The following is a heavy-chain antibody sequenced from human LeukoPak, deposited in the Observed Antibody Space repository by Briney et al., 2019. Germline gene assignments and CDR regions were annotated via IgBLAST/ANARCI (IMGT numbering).Heavy chain of an antibody. D-gene: IGHD6-19*01. CDR2: INPSGGST. V-gene: IGHV1-46*01. CDR1: GYTLTSYY. Sequence: ASVKVSCKASGYTLTSYYLHWVRQAPGQGLEWMAIINPSGGSTSHAQKFQGRVTMTRDTSASTVYMELSSLRSEDTAVYYCARSIAVAGNPPTLDYWGQGTLVTVSS. CDR3: ARSIAVAGNPPTLDY. J-gene: IGHJ4*02.